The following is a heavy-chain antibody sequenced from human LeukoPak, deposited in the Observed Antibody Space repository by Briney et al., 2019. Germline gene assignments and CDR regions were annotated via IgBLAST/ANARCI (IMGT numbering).Heavy chain of an antibody. CDR2: ISDSGDST. J-gene: IGHJ4*02. CDR3: ASEMNWSFGY. Sequence: SGGSLRLSCAVSGFTFSSYAMSWVRQAPGRGLEWVSAISDSGDSTYYADSVKGRFTISRDNAKNLLYLQMNSLRAEDTAVYYCASEMNWSFGYWGQGTLVTVSS. D-gene: IGHD1-1*01. V-gene: IGHV3-23*01. CDR1: GFTFSSYA.